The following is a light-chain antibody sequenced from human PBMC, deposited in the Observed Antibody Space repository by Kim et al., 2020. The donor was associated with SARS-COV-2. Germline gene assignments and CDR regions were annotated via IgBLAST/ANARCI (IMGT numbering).Light chain of an antibody. J-gene: IGLJ1*01. Sequence: SYELTQPPSVSVSPGQTASITCSGDKLGDNNACGFQQKPGNSPVLVIYQISKRPPGIPERFSGSNSGNTAPLPISGTQPRDGADYYFQSWASGPYVLGPG. V-gene: IGLV3-1*01. CDR2: QIS. CDR1: KLGDNN. CDR3: QSWASGPYV.